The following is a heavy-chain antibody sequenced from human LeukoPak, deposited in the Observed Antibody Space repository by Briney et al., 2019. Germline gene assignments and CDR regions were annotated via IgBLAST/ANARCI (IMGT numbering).Heavy chain of an antibody. Sequence: SETLSLTCTVSGGSISSYYWSWIRQPPGKGLEWIGYIYYSGSTNYNPSLKSRVTISIDTSKNQFSLKLSSVTAADTAVYYCARVNDGYSYCQQPYYFDFWGQGTLVTVSS. CDR2: IYYSGST. CDR1: GGSISSYY. V-gene: IGHV4-59*01. J-gene: IGHJ4*02. D-gene: IGHD5-18*01. CDR3: ARVNDGYSYCQQPYYFDF.